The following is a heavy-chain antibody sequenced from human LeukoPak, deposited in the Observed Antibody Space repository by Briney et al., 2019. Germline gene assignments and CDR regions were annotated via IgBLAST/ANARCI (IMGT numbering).Heavy chain of an antibody. V-gene: IGHV3-48*04. J-gene: IGHJ6*02. Sequence: GGSLRLSCAASGFTFSSYSMNWVRQAPGKGLEWVSYISSSSSTIYYADSVKGRFTISRDNAKNSLYLQMNSLRAEDTAVYYCARDVTGLRYGMDVWGQGTTVTVSS. D-gene: IGHD1-20*01. CDR2: ISSSSSTI. CDR1: GFTFSSYS. CDR3: ARDVTGLRYGMDV.